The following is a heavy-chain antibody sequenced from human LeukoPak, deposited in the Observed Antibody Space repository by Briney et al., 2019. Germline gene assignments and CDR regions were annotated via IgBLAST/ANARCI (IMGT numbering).Heavy chain of an antibody. V-gene: IGHV4-4*07. D-gene: IGHD6-13*01. CDR2: IYSTGST. CDR1: GGSTSRYY. CDR3: ARQIASAGTAGFDF. Sequence: SETLSLTCTVSGGSTSRYYWSWIRQPAGKGLEWIGRIYSTGSTNYNPSLKSRVTMSVDTSRNQFSLRLRSVTAADPAVYYCARQIASAGTAGFDFWGQGALVTVSS. J-gene: IGHJ4*02.